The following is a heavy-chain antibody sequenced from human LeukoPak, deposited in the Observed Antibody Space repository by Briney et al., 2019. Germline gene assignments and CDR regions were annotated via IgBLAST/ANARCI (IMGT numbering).Heavy chain of an antibody. Sequence: SETLSLTCAVSGYSISSGCYWGWIRQPPGKGLEWIGSIYHSGSTYYNPSLKSRVTISVDTSKNQFSLKLSSVTAADTAVYYCASLYLYIWGQGTLVTVSS. CDR2: IYHSGST. D-gene: IGHD2-2*02. V-gene: IGHV4-38-2*01. J-gene: IGHJ4*02. CDR1: GYSISSGCY. CDR3: ASLYLYI.